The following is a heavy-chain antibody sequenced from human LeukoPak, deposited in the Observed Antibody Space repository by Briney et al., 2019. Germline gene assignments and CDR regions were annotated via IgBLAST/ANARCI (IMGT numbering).Heavy chain of an antibody. CDR2: ISYDKDKE. V-gene: IGHV3-30*03. CDR1: GFILSAYS. D-gene: IGHD3-16*01. Sequence: PGRSLRLSCAASGFILSAYSMHWVRQTPGKGLEWLAVISYDKDKEYYADSVRGRFTISRDNSRDTLYLQMNSLRPEDTAVYFCARDPLGGKIFDFWGQGTLVTVSS. J-gene: IGHJ4*02. CDR3: ARDPLGGKIFDF.